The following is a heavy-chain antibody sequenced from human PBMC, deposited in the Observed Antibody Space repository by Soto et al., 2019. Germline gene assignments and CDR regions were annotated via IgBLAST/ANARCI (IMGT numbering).Heavy chain of an antibody. CDR3: ASLPRPPVDDPGPAS. CDR2: INSSGRT. CDR1: GVSISSSDYY. Sequence: QPQLQESGPGLVKPSETLSLTCTVSGVSISSSDYYWGWIRQPPGKGLEWIASINSSGRTFYNPSSSGRSPIPGDTPKNRSSLRRPSVTAADPAVYYCASLPRPPVDDPGPASWGQGPRVSVSP. J-gene: IGHJ5*02. D-gene: IGHD5-12*01. V-gene: IGHV4-39*01.